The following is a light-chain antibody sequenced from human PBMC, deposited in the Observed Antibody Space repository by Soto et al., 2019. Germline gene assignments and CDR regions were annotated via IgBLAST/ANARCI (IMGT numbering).Light chain of an antibody. J-gene: IGLJ3*02. Sequence: QSARTQPASVSGSPGQSITISCTGSSSDIGGYKYVSWYQQHPGKAPKLIIFEVSNRPSGVSDRFSGSNSGNTASLTISGLQAEDEADYYCTSYSRYSVLVFGGGTKVTV. CDR3: TSYSRYSVLV. CDR2: EVS. CDR1: SSDIGGYKY. V-gene: IGLV2-14*01.